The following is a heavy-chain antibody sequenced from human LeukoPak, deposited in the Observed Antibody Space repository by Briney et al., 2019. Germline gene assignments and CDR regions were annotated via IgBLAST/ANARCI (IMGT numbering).Heavy chain of an antibody. J-gene: IGHJ3*02. CDR1: GFIFSSYE. CDR2: ISSSGSTI. Sequence: GGSLRLSCAASGFIFSSYEMNWVRQAPGKGLEWVSYISSSGSTIYYADSVKGRFTISRDNAKNSLYLQMNSLRAEDTAVYYCARGAVVVVAATVHDAFDIWGQGTMVTVSS. D-gene: IGHD2-15*01. CDR3: ARGAVVVVAATVHDAFDI. V-gene: IGHV3-48*03.